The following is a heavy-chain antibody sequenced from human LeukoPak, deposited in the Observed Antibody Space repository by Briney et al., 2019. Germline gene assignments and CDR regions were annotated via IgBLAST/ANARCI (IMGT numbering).Heavy chain of an antibody. Sequence: SETLSLTCTVSGGSISSYYWSWIRQPPGKGLEWIGYIYYSGSTNYNPSLKSRVTISVDTSKNQFSLKLSSVTAADTAVYYFAREYRGNTAMVIDYWGQGTLVTVSS. D-gene: IGHD5-18*01. CDR1: GGSISSYY. J-gene: IGHJ4*02. CDR2: IYYSGST. V-gene: IGHV4-59*01. CDR3: AREYRGNTAMVIDY.